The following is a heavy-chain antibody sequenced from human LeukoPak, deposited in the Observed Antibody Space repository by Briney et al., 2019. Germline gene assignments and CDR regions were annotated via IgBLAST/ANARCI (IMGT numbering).Heavy chain of an antibody. J-gene: IGHJ3*02. CDR1: GFTFSSYG. D-gene: IGHD7-27*01. CDR3: ARGSPWGSAFDI. CDR2: ISYDGSTK. Sequence: GGSLRLSCAASGFTFSSYGMHWVRQAPGKGMEWVAVISYDGSTKYYADSVKGQFTISRDNSKNTLYLQMNSLRAEDTAVYYCARGSPWGSAFDIWGQGTMVTVSS. V-gene: IGHV3-30*03.